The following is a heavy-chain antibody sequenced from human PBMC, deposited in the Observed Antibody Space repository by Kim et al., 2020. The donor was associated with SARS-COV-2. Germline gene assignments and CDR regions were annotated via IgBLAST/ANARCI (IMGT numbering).Heavy chain of an antibody. CDR1: GFTFSDYY. CDR3: ARDLKYSSSWHSVKGGWFDP. Sequence: GGSLRLSCAASGFTFSDYYMSWIRQAPGKGLEWVSYISSSSSYTNYADSVKGRFTISRDNAKNSLYLQMNSLRAEDTAVYYCARDLKYSSSWHSVKGGWFDPWGQGTLVTVSS. J-gene: IGHJ5*02. D-gene: IGHD6-13*01. CDR2: ISSSSSYT. V-gene: IGHV3-11*05.